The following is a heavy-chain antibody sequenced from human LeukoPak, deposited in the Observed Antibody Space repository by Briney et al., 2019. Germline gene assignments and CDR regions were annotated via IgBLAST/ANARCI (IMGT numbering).Heavy chain of an antibody. CDR1: GFTVSSNY. J-gene: IGHJ6*03. Sequence: GGSLRLSCAASGFTVSSNYMSWVRQAPGKGLEWVSVIYSGGSTYYADSVKGRFTISRDNSKNTLYLQMNSLRAEDTAVYYCARGKSSGRLGYMDVWGKGTTVTVSS. D-gene: IGHD3-10*01. CDR3: ARGKSSGRLGYMDV. CDR2: IYSGGST. V-gene: IGHV3-53*01.